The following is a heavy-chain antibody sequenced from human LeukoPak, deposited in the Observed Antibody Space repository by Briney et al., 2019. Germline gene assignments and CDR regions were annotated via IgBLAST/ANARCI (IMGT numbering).Heavy chain of an antibody. CDR2: TYHSGST. Sequence: SETLSLTCAVSGYSISSGYYWGWIRQPPGKGLEWIGSTYHSGSTYYNPSLKSRVTISVDTSKNQFSLKLSSVTAADTAVYYCARAFTVTTDYFDYWGQGTLVTVSS. CDR1: GYSISSGYY. V-gene: IGHV4-38-2*01. D-gene: IGHD4-17*01. CDR3: ARAFTVTTDYFDY. J-gene: IGHJ4*02.